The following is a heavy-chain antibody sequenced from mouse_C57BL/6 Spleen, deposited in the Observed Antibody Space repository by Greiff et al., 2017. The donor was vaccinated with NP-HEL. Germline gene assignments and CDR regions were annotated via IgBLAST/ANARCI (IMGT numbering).Heavy chain of an antibody. V-gene: IGHV1-82*01. J-gene: IGHJ2*01. D-gene: IGHD1-1*01. CDR2: IYPGDGDT. CDR3: ARWAYYYGSSFCFDY. Sequence: QVQLKESGPELVKPGASVKISCKASGYAFSSSWMNWVKQRPGKGLEWIGRIYPGDGDTNYNGKFKGKATLTADKSSSTAYMQLSSLTSEDSAVYFCARWAYYYGSSFCFDYWGQGTTLTVSS. CDR1: GYAFSSSW.